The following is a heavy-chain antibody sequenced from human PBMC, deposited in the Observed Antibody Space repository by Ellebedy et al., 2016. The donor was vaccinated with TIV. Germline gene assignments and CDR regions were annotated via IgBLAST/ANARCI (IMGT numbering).Heavy chain of an antibody. J-gene: IGHJ4*02. D-gene: IGHD2-2*02. V-gene: IGHV3-66*01. CDR3: ARAPYCTSDGCHMYHDF. CDR1: GLTVSSNY. Sequence: GGSLRLXCAASGLTVSSNYMSWVRQAPGKGLEWVSVIYSVGSTYYADSVKGRFTISRDNSKNTLYLQMTSLRAADTAVYYCARAPYCTSDGCHMYHDFWGQGTPVTVSS. CDR2: IYSVGST.